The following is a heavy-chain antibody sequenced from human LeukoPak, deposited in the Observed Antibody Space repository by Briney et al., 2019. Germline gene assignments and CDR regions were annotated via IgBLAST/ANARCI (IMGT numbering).Heavy chain of an antibody. CDR3: ARQALNDAFDI. V-gene: IGHV4-34*01. CDR1: GGSISSYY. J-gene: IGHJ3*02. Sequence: PSETLSLTCTVSGGSISSYYWSWIRQPPGKGLEWIGEINHSGSTNYNPSLKSRVTISVDTSKNQFSLKLSFVTAADTAVYYCARQALNDAFDIWGQGTMVTVSS. D-gene: IGHD6-6*01. CDR2: INHSGST.